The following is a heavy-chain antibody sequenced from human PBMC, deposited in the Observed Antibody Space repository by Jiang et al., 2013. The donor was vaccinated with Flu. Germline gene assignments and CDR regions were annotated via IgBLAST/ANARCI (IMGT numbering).Heavy chain of an antibody. CDR2: SIIVGAP. Sequence: VSGGSISSSSYYWGWIRQPPREGGWSGLGVSIIVGAPTTTPPLKSRVTISVDTSKNQFSLKLSSVTAADTAVYYCARQGGYSPLEDFDYWGQGTLVTVSS. CDR1: GGSISSSSYY. J-gene: IGHJ4*02. V-gene: IGHV4-39*01. CDR3: ARQGGYSPLEDFDY. D-gene: IGHD2-15*01.